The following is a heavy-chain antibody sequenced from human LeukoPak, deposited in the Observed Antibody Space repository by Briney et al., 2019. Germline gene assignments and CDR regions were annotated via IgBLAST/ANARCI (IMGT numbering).Heavy chain of an antibody. D-gene: IGHD5-12*01. Sequence: ASETLSLTCTVSSGSIRSYYWSWIRQPPGKGLEWIGYIYYSGSSNYNPSLKSRVTISVDTSKNQFSLKLSSVTAADTAVYYCASIVATIDGYFDYWGQGTLVTVSS. CDR1: SGSIRSYY. J-gene: IGHJ4*02. CDR3: ASIVATIDGYFDY. V-gene: IGHV4-59*01. CDR2: IYYSGSS.